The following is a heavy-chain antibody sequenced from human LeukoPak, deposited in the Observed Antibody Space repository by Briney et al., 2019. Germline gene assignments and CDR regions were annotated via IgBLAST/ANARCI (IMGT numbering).Heavy chain of an antibody. CDR2: IKEDGNKK. J-gene: IGHJ4*02. CDR1: GFTFSSYS. D-gene: IGHD3-10*01. V-gene: IGHV3-7*01. CDR3: ARTRYYYDSGSYSFDY. Sequence: GGSLRLSCAASGFTFSSYSMSWVRQAPGKGLEWVANIKEDGNKKYYVDSVRGRFTISRDNAKNSLYLQMNSMRAEDTAVYYCARTRYYYDSGSYSFDYWGQGTLVTVSS.